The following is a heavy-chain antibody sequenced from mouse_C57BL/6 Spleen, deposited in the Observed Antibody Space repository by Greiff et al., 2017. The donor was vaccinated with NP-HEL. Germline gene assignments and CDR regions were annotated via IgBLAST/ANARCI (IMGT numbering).Heavy chain of an antibody. CDR1: GYTFTSYW. Sequence: QVQLKQPGAELVRPGSSVKLSCKASGYTFTSYWMDWVKQRPGQGLEWIGNIYPSDSETHYNQKFKDKATLTVDKSSSTAYMQLSSLTSEDSAVYYCAREKDYYFDYWGQGTTLTVSS. J-gene: IGHJ2*01. CDR3: AREKDYYFDY. CDR2: IYPSDSET. V-gene: IGHV1-61*01.